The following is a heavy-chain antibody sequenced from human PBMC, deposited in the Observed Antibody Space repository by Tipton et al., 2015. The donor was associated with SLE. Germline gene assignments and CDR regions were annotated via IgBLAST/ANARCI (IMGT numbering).Heavy chain of an antibody. CDR3: TTGVTMIVVFGVAFDI. CDR1: GFTFDYYA. D-gene: IGHD3-22*01. Sequence: SLRLSCAASGFTFDYYAMHWVRQAPGKGLEWVSGISWNSGSIGYAAPVKGRFTISRDDSKNTLYLQMNSLKTEDTAVYYCTTGVTMIVVFGVAFDIWGQGTMVTVSS. CDR2: ISWNSGSI. J-gene: IGHJ3*02. V-gene: IGHV3-9*01.